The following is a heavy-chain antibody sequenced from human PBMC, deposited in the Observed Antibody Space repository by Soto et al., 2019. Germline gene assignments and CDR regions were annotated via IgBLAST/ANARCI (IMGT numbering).Heavy chain of an antibody. V-gene: IGHV3-48*02. CDR2: ISRSSTGI. Sequence: EVQLLDSGGGLVQPGGYLILSCAAYGFTFRLYSMSWVRQPPGKGLAWISYISRSSTGIHYADSVKGRFTISRDDVTNSMHLQMNSLRDGETAVYYCARGMTWGLDVWCEGTTISISS. J-gene: IGHJ6*01. CDR3: ARGMTWGLDV. CDR1: GFTFRLYS.